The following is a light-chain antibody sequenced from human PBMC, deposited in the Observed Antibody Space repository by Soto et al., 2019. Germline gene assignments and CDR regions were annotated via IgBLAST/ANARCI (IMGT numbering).Light chain of an antibody. J-gene: IGKJ1*01. Sequence: EIVMTQSPATLSVSPGERATLSCRASQSVSSNLAWYQQKPGQAPRLLIYGASIRATGIPARFSGSGSGTEFTLTLRSLQSEDFTVYYCKQSVETFGQGTKVEIK. CDR1: QSVSSN. CDR3: KQSVET. V-gene: IGKV3D-15*01. CDR2: GAS.